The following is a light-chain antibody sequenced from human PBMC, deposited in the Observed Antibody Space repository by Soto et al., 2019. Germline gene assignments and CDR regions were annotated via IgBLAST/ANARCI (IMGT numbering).Light chain of an antibody. Sequence: AIQLTQSPSSLSASVGDRVTITCRASQGIAKDLGWYQQKPGKAPRLLIFGASFLQSGVPSRFSGSGSGTDXXXXIXXXQPEDFATYYCLQNYYSFRTFGQGTKVEIK. J-gene: IGKJ1*01. CDR3: LQNYYSFRT. CDR2: GAS. CDR1: QGIAKD. V-gene: IGKV1-6*01.